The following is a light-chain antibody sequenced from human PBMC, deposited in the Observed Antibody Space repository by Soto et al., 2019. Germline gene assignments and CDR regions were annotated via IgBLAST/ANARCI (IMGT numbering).Light chain of an antibody. J-gene: IGKJ2*01. V-gene: IGKV3-20*01. CDR2: GAS. CDR3: QQYANSPYT. Sequence: EIVLTQSPGTLSLSPGERATLSCRASQSVSSSYLAWYQQKPGQAPRLLIYGASSRATGIPDRFSGSASGTDFTLTSSRLEPEDFGVYYCQQYANSPYTFGEGTKLEIK. CDR1: QSVSSSY.